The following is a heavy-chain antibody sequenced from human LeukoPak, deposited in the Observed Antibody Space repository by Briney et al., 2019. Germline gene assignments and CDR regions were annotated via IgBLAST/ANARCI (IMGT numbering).Heavy chain of an antibody. V-gene: IGHV4-38-2*01. Sequence: PSETLSLTCAVSGYSISSGYYWGWIRQPPGKGLEWIGSIYHGGSTYYNPSLKSRVTISVDTSKNHFSLKLSSVTAADTAVYYCARTPAGESDAFDIWGQGTMVTVSS. D-gene: IGHD1-26*01. CDR3: ARTPAGESDAFDI. J-gene: IGHJ3*02. CDR2: IYHGGST. CDR1: GYSISSGYY.